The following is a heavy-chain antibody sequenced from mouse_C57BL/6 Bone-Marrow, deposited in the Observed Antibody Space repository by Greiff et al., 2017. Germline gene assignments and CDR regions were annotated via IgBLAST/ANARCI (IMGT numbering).Heavy chain of an antibody. CDR2: IDPSDSYT. V-gene: IGHV1-69*01. CDR3: ARGTYYYGSDY. CDR1: GYTFTSYW. J-gene: IGHJ2*01. Sequence: QVQLQQPGAELVMPGASVKLSCKASGYTFTSYWMHWVKQRPGQGLEWIGEIDPSDSYTNYNQKFKGKSTLTVDKSSSTAYMQLSSLTSEDSAVYYCARGTYYYGSDYGGQGTTLTVSS. D-gene: IGHD1-1*01.